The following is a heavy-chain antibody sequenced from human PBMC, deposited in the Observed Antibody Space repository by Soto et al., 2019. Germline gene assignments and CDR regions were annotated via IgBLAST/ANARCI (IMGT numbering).Heavy chain of an antibody. Sequence: PSETLSLTCTVSGGSISSYYWSWIRQPPGKGLEWVGYIYYSGSTTYNPSLKSRLTISVDTSKNQFSLKLRSVAAADTAVYYCARLGRWLQALDSWGQGTLVTVPQ. J-gene: IGHJ4*02. V-gene: IGHV4-59*08. CDR2: IYYSGST. CDR1: GGSISSYY. CDR3: ARLGRWLQALDS. D-gene: IGHD5-12*01.